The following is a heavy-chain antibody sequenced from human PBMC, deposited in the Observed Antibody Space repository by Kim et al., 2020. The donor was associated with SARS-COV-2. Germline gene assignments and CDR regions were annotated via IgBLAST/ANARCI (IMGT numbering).Heavy chain of an antibody. D-gene: IGHD6-13*01. Sequence: NYNPSLKSRVTISVDTSKNQFSLKLSSVTAADTAVYYCARFSSIAAAGFDIWGQGTMVTVSS. J-gene: IGHJ3*02. V-gene: IGHV4-34*01. CDR3: ARFSSIAAAGFDI.